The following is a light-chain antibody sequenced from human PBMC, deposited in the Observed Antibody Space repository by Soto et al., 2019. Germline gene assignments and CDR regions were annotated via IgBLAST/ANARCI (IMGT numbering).Light chain of an antibody. CDR3: QVWDTNSDHPV. Sequence: QSVLTQPPSASGTPGQRVTISCSGSSSNVGSNTVNWYQQLPGTAPKLLIYSNNQRPSGIPERFSGSNSGNTATLAISRVEAGDEAAYFCQVWDTNSDHPVFGGGTKLTVL. V-gene: IGLV1-44*01. J-gene: IGLJ2*01. CDR1: SSNVGSNT. CDR2: SNN.